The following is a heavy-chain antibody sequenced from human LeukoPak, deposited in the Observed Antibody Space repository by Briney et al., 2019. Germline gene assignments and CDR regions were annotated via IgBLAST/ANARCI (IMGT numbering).Heavy chain of an antibody. V-gene: IGHV4-4*07. CDR3: ARDLGDCSGGSCYPYYFDY. CDR1: GGSISSYY. Sequence: SETLSLTCTVSGGSISSYYWSWIRQPAGKGLEWIGRIYTSGSTNYNPSLKSRVTMSVDTSKNQFSLKLSSVTAADTAVYYCARDLGDCSGGSCYPYYFDYWGQEPWSPSPQ. D-gene: IGHD2-15*01. CDR2: IYTSGST. J-gene: IGHJ4*01.